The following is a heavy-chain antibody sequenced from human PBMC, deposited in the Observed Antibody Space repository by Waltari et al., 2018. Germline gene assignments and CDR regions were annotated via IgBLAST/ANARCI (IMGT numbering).Heavy chain of an antibody. V-gene: IGHV1-69*01. J-gene: IGHJ6*02. CDR3: ARNGFTMVRGVTTPYYYGMDV. D-gene: IGHD3-10*01. CDR1: GGTFSSYA. CDR2: IIPIFGTA. Sequence: QVQLVQSGAEVKKPGSSVKVSCKASGGTFSSYAISWVRQAPGQGLEWMGGIIPIFGTANYAQKFQGRVTLTADESTSTAYMELSSLRSEDTAVYYCARNGFTMVRGVTTPYYYGMDVWGQGTTVTVSS.